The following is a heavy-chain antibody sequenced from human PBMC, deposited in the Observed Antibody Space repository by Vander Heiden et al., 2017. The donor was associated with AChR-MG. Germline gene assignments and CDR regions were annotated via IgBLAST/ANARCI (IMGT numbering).Heavy chain of an antibody. CDR1: GGSFSGYY. CDR3: ARGVYYDFWSGYYRSEILDY. D-gene: IGHD3-3*01. CDR2: INHSGRT. V-gene: IGHV4-34*01. Sequence: QVQLQQWGAGLLKPSETLSLTCAVYGGSFSGYYWSWIRQPPGKGLEWIGEINHSGRTNYNPSLKSRVTISVDTSKNQFSLKLSSVTAADTAVYYCARGVYYDFWSGYYRSEILDYWGQGTLVTVSS. J-gene: IGHJ4*02.